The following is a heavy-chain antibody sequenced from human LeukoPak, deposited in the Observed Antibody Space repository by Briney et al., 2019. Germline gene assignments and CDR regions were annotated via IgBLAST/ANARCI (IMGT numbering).Heavy chain of an antibody. CDR2: INPNSGGT. CDR3: ASGVEQQLPRGYYYGMDV. Sequence: ASVKVSCKASGYTFTGYYMHRVRQAPGQGLEWMGWINPNSGGTNYAQKFQGRVTMTRDTSISTAYMELSRLRSDDTAVYYCASGVEQQLPRGYYYGMDVWGQGTTVTVSS. V-gene: IGHV1-2*02. D-gene: IGHD6-13*01. CDR1: GYTFTGYY. J-gene: IGHJ6*02.